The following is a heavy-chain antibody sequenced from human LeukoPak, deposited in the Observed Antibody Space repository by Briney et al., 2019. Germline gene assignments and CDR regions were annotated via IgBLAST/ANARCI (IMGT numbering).Heavy chain of an antibody. CDR1: GGTFSSYA. CDR2: IIPIFGTA. J-gene: IGHJ6*02. Sequence: GASVKVSCKASGGTFSSYAISWVRQAPGQGFEWMGGIIPIFGTANYAQKFQGRVTITADESTSTAYMELSSLRSEDTAVYYCARAPSGPADYYGMDAWGQGTTVTVSS. CDR3: ARAPSGPADYYGMDA. D-gene: IGHD3-3*01. V-gene: IGHV1-69*13.